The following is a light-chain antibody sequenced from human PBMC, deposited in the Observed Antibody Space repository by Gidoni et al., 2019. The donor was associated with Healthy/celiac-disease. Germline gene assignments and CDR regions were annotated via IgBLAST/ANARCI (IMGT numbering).Light chain of an antibody. CDR1: QNVSSY. Sequence: EIVLTQSPATLSLSPGERATLSCRASQNVSSYLAWYQQKPGQATRLLIYYASNRATGIPARFSGSGSGTDFPLTISSIEPVDFAVYYCQQRSNWPRMFGQXTKVEIK. CDR2: YAS. J-gene: IGKJ1*01. V-gene: IGKV3-11*01. CDR3: QQRSNWPRM.